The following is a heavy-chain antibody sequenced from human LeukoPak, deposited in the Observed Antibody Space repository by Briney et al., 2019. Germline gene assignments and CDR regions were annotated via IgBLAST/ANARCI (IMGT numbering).Heavy chain of an antibody. CDR1: GGSISSGGYY. CDR3: ARDQRIINPVSNAFDI. CDR2: IYYSGST. Sequence: SETLSLTCTVSGGSISSGGYYWSWIRQHPGKGLEWIGYIYYSGSTYYNPSLKSRVTISVDTPKNQFSLKLSSVTAADTAVYYCARDQRIINPVSNAFDIWGQGTMVTVSS. J-gene: IGHJ3*02. D-gene: IGHD1-14*01. V-gene: IGHV4-31*03.